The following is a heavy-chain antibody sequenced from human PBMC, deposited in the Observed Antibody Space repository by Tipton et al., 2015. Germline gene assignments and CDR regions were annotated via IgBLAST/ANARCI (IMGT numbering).Heavy chain of an antibody. D-gene: IGHD2/OR15-2a*01. CDR1: SDSISKYY. V-gene: IGHV4-59*01. Sequence: TLSLTCSVSSDSISKYYWSWIRQPPGKELEWIGYIQYSGSTNYNPSLKSRVTISVDTSKTQFSLKMSSVTASDTAVYYCASPNQYDTRGFFYASWGQGTLDTVSS. CDR3: ASPNQYDTRGFFYAS. CDR2: IQYSGST. J-gene: IGHJ4*02.